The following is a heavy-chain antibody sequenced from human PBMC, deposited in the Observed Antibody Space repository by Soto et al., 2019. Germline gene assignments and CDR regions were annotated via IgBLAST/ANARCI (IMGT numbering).Heavy chain of an antibody. D-gene: IGHD3-3*02. Sequence: PSDTLSLTCTVSAGSIRSSSYYWGWIPQPPGKGLEWIGSIYYSGSTYYNPSLKSRVTISVDTSKNQFSLKLSSVTAADTAVYYCASPKIAFYNWFDPWGQGTLVTVS. J-gene: IGHJ5*02. CDR2: IYYSGST. V-gene: IGHV4-39*01. CDR3: ASPKIAFYNWFDP. CDR1: AGSIRSSSYY.